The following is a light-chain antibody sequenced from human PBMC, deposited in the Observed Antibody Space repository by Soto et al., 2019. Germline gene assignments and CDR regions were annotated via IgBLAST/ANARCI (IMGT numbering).Light chain of an antibody. J-gene: IGKJ4*01. CDR2: AAS. V-gene: IGKV1-9*01. CDR1: QGISSN. Sequence: IQLTQSPSSLSASVGDRVTITCRASQGISSNLAWYQQKPGKVPKLLISAASTLQSGVPSRVSGSGSGTDFTLTISSLQPEDSASYYCQQFKSYPLTFGGGTKVEIK. CDR3: QQFKSYPLT.